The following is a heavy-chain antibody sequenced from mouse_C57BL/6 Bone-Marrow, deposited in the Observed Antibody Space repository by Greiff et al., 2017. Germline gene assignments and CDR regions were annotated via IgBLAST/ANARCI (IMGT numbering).Heavy chain of an antibody. CDR3: ARGDLDSSGVDY. V-gene: IGHV3-6*01. CDR1: GYSITSGYY. D-gene: IGHD3-2*02. Sequence: EVKLMESGPGLVKPSQSLSLTCSVTGYSITSGYYWNWIRQFPGNKLEWMGYISYDGSNNYNPSLKNRISITRDTSKNQFFLKLNSVTTEDTATYCCARGDLDSSGVDYWGQGTTLTVSS. CDR2: ISYDGSN. J-gene: IGHJ2*01.